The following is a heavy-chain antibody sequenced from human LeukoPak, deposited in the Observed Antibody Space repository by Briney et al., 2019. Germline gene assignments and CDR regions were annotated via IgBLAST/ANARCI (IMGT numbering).Heavy chain of an antibody. CDR3: AGGTGMDV. V-gene: IGHV3-7*05. J-gene: IGHJ6*02. CDR2: IKEDGSVR. CDR1: GVTFSSYW. D-gene: IGHD1-1*01. Sequence: GGSLRLSCAASGVTFSSYWMNWVRQAPGKGLEWVANIKEDGSVRYYVEFVKGRFSISRDNAKNSVYLQMNSLGADDTAVYYCAGGTGMDVWGQGTPVTVSS.